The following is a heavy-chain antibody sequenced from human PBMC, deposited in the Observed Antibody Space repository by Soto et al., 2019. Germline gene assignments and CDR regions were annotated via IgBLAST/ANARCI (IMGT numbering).Heavy chain of an antibody. CDR2: INAGNGNT. V-gene: IGHV1-3*01. CDR1: GYTFTSYG. CDR3: ARLQTSSSYYDVLTGYFVDY. D-gene: IGHD3-9*01. Sequence: ASVKVSCKASGYTFTSYGIHWVRQAPGQRLEWTGWINAGNGNTKYSEKFQGRVTITRDTSASTAYLELSSLRSEDTALYFCARLQTSSSYYDVLTGYFVDYWGQGSLVTVSS. J-gene: IGHJ4*02.